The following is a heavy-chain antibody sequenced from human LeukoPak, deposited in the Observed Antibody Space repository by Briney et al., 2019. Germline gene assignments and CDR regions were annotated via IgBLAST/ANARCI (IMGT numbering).Heavy chain of an antibody. D-gene: IGHD6-13*01. V-gene: IGHV4-38-2*02. CDR3: ASLPYSRSRRNYFDC. Sequence: SETLSLTCTVSGYSISSEYYWGWIRQPPGKGLEWVGNIYHSGVTYYTPSLKSRVTISVDTSKNRFSLELTSVTAADTAVYYCASLPYSRSRRNYFDCWGQGSLLTVSS. CDR1: GYSISSEYY. J-gene: IGHJ4*02. CDR2: IYHSGVT.